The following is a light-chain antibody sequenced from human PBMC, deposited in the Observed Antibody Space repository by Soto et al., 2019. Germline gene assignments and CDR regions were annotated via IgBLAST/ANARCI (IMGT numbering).Light chain of an antibody. CDR3: CSYAGTRTSWV. CDR2: EGT. Sequence: QSVLTQPASVTGFIAQSTTMSCTGSSSDVGTFNLVSWFQQHPGKAPKLLIFEGTKRPSGVSDRFSGSKSGNTASLTISGLQAEDEADYHCCSYAGTRTSWVFGTGTKV. J-gene: IGLJ1*01. V-gene: IGLV2-23*01. CDR1: SSDVGTFNL.